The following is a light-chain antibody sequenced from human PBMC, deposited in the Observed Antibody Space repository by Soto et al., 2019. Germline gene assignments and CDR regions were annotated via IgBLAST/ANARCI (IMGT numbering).Light chain of an antibody. CDR2: DDY. CDR1: QGIGNA. V-gene: IGKV1-13*02. Sequence: AIQMTQSQSSLSASVGYRFTTSCLASQGIGNALGWYQQKQGKHTKVLIYDDYSLESGVKSRFNGSGSGTEFTLTIRSMQPDEFATYYCQQYNSYPRTFGQGNKVDI. J-gene: IGKJ1*01. CDR3: QQYNSYPRT.